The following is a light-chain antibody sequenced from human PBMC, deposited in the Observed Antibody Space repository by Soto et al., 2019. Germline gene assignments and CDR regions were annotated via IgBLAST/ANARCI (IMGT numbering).Light chain of an antibody. J-gene: IGLJ1*01. Sequence: QSELTQPASVSGSPGRSIAISCTGTSSDVGAFNYVSWYQQHPGKAPKFMIFDVSSRPSGVSDRFSGSKSGNTASLTISVLQTEDEADYYCASYTTSSTYVFGTGTKVTVL. CDR1: SSDVGAFNY. CDR2: DVS. CDR3: ASYTTSSTYV. V-gene: IGLV2-14*03.